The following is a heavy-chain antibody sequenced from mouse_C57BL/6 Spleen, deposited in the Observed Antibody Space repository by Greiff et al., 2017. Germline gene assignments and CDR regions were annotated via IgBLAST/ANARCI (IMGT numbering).Heavy chain of an antibody. Sequence: QVHVKQPGAELVKPGASVKMSCKASGYTFTSYWITWVKQRPGQGLEWIGDIYPGSGSTNYNEKFKSKATLTVDTSSSTAYMQLSSLTSEDSAVYYCGGGLRWYFDVWGTGTTVTVSS. CDR1: GYTFTSYW. CDR2: IYPGSGST. J-gene: IGHJ1*03. CDR3: GGGLRWYFDV. V-gene: IGHV1-55*01. D-gene: IGHD2-4*01.